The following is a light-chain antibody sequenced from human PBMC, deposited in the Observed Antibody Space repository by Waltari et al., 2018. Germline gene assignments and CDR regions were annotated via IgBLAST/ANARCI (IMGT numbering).Light chain of an antibody. CDR2: WAS. Sequence: DIVMTQSPDSLAASLGEGATINCRSSQNILYSSNNKNYLAWYQQKPGQPHKLLVYWASTRQSGVPDRFSGSGSGTDFTLTISSLQAEDVAVYYCLQYYNNPFAFGPGTKVDIK. CDR1: QNILYSSNNKNY. J-gene: IGKJ3*01. CDR3: LQYYNNPFA. V-gene: IGKV4-1*01.